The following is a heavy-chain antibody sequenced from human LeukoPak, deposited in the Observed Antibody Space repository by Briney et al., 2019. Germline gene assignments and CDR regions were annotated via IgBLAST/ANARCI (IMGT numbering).Heavy chain of an antibody. Sequence: ASVKVSCKASGYTFTSYAMNWVRQAPGQGLEWMGWINTNTGNPTYAQGFTGRFVFSLDPSVSTAYLQISSLKAEDTAVYYCARELHYDILTGYFTWGQGTLVTVSS. CDR2: INTNTGNP. D-gene: IGHD3-9*01. CDR1: GYTFTSYA. V-gene: IGHV7-4-1*02. CDR3: ARELHYDILTGYFT. J-gene: IGHJ5*02.